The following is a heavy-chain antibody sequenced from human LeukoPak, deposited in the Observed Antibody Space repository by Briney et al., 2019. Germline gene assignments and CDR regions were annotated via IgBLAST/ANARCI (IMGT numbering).Heavy chain of an antibody. D-gene: IGHD3-10*01. V-gene: IGHV3-23*01. CDR3: SKERPEEYYASGSYFDY. J-gene: IGHJ4*02. CDR2: ISGSAYST. Sequence: GGSLRLSCAASGFTFSSYAMSWVRQAPGKGLEWVSTISGSAYSTYYADSVKGRFTISRDNSKYTVYLEMNSLRVEDTAMYYCSKERPEEYYASGSYFDYWGQGTLVTVSS. CDR1: GFTFSSYA.